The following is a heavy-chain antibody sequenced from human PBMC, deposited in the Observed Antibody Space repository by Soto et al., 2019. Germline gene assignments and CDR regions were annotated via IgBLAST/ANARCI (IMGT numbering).Heavy chain of an antibody. V-gene: IGHV3-7*03. D-gene: IGHD2-8*01. J-gene: IGHJ4*02. CDR3: AKGGVNCTNGVCSPYYFDY. Sequence: PGGSLRLSCAASGFTFGSYLMNWVRQAPGKGLEWVGSIKQDGSGTYYVDSVKGRFTISRDNAKNTLYLQMNSLRAEDTAVYYCAKGGVNCTNGVCSPYYFDYWGQGTLVTVSS. CDR1: GFTFGSYL. CDR2: IKQDGSGT.